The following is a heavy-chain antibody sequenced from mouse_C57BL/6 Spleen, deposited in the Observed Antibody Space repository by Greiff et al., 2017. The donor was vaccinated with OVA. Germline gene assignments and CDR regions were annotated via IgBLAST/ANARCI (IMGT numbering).Heavy chain of an antibody. CDR3: ARGYAMDY. CDR2: INYDGSST. V-gene: IGHV5-16*01. CDR1: GFPFSDYY. Sequence: EVHLVESEGGLVQPGSSMKLSCPASGFPFSDYYMAWFRQVPEKGLEWFANINYDGSSTYYLDSLKSRFIISRDNAKNILYLQMSSLKAEDTATYDCARGYAMDYWGQGTSVTVSS. J-gene: IGHJ4*01.